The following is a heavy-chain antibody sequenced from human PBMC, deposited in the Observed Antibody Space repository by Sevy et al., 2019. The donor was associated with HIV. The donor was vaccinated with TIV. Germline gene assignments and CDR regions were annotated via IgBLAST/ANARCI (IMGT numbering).Heavy chain of an antibody. V-gene: IGHV3-23*01. Sequence: GGSLRLSCAASGFTFSSYAMNWVRQAPGKGLEWVSGLSGSGGSTNYADSVKGRLTISRDNSKNTLYLQMSSLRAEDTSVYYCAKDRGWELGDAFDIWGQGTMVTVSS. CDR2: LSGSGGST. J-gene: IGHJ3*02. CDR3: AKDRGWELGDAFDI. CDR1: GFTFSSYA. D-gene: IGHD3-10*01.